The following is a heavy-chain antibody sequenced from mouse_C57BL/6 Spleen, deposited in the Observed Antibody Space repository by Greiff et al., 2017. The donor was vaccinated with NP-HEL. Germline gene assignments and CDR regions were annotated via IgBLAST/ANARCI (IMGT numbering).Heavy chain of an antibody. D-gene: IGHD2-1*01. CDR3: ARPIYYGNYYAMDY. CDR2: IYPRDGST. Sequence: QVQLQQSGPELVKPGASVKLSCKASGYTFTSYDINWVKQRPGQGLEWIGWIYPRDGSTKYNEKFKGKATLTVDTSSSTAYMELHSLTSEDSAVYFCARPIYYGNYYAMDYWGQGTSVTVSS. V-gene: IGHV1-85*01. CDR1: GYTFTSYD. J-gene: IGHJ4*01.